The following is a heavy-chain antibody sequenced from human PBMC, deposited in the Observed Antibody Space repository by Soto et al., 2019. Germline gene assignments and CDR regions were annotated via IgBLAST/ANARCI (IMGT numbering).Heavy chain of an antibody. J-gene: IGHJ6*02. D-gene: IGHD5-18*01. V-gene: IGHV4-59*01. CDR2: IYYSGST. CDR1: GGSISSYY. CDR3: ASQDTAMDYGMDV. Sequence: ETLSLTCTVSGGSISSYYWSWIRQPPGKGLEWIGYIYYSGSTNYNPSLKSRVTISVDTSKNQFSLKLSSVTAADTAVYYCASQDTAMDYGMDVWGQGTTVTVSS.